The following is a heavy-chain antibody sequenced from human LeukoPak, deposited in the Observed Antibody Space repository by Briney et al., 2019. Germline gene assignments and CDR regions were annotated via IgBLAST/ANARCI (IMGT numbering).Heavy chain of an antibody. D-gene: IGHD3-22*01. J-gene: IGHJ4*02. V-gene: IGHV4-59*01. CDR1: GGSISSYY. Sequence: SETLSLTCSVSGGSISSYYWSWIRQPPGKGLEWIGYIYYTGSTNYNPSLKSRVTISVDTSKNQFSLKLSSVTAADTAVYYCATDLGPTYYYDSSGYNFDYWGQGTLVTVSS. CDR2: IYYTGST. CDR3: ATDLGPTYYYDSSGYNFDY.